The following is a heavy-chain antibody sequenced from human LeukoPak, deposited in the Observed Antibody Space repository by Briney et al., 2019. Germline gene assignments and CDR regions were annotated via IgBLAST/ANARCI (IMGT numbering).Heavy chain of an antibody. CDR1: GGTFSSYA. CDR3: ARAVYYDSSGYLY. Sequence: SVKVSCKASGGTFSSYAISWVRQAPGQGLEWMGRIIPIFGTANYAQKFQGRVTITTDESTSTAYMELSSLRSEDTAVHYCARAVYYDSSGYLYWGQGTLVTVSS. J-gene: IGHJ4*02. V-gene: IGHV1-69*05. D-gene: IGHD3-22*01. CDR2: IIPIFGTA.